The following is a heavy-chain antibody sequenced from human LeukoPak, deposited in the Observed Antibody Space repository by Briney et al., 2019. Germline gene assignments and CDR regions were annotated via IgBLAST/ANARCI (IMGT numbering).Heavy chain of an antibody. J-gene: IGHJ4*02. D-gene: IGHD3-3*01. Sequence: ASVKVSCKVSGYTLTKLSMHWVRQAPGNGLEWLGGFDPEDGETIYAQKFQGRVTMTEDTSTDTAYMELSSLRSEDTAVYYCATPIGVAGDYWGQGTLVTVSS. V-gene: IGHV1-24*01. CDR1: GYTLTKLS. CDR3: ATPIGVAGDY. CDR2: FDPEDGET.